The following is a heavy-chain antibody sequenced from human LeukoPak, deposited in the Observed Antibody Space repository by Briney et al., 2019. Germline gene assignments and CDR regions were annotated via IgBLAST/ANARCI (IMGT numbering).Heavy chain of an antibody. Sequence: SETLSLTCAVSGGSVSSSNWWTWVPQPPGKGLQWIGEIYHSGDTNYNPSLTSRVTISVDKSKNQFSLKVSSVTAADTAVYYCARIGHEDYYFDYWGQGTLVTVSS. CDR1: GGSVSSSNW. J-gene: IGHJ4*02. CDR3: ARIGHEDYYFDY. CDR2: IYHSGDT. V-gene: IGHV4-4*02.